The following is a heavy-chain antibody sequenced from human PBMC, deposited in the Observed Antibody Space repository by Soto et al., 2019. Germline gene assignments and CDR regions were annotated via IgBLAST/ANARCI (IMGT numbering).Heavy chain of an antibody. J-gene: IGHJ5*02. D-gene: IGHD3-16*02. V-gene: IGHV4-59*01. Sequence: QVQLQESGPGLVKPSETLSLTCTVSGGSISSYYWSWIRQPPGKGLEWIGYIYYSGSTNYNPSLKSRVTISVDTSKNQFSLKLSSVTAADTAVYYCAREVSWFDPWGQGTLVTVSS. CDR2: IYYSGST. CDR1: GGSISSYY. CDR3: AREVSWFDP.